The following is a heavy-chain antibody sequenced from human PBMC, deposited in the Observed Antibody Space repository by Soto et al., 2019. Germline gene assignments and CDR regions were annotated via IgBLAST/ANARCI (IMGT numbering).Heavy chain of an antibody. CDR2: INAGNGNT. D-gene: IGHD3-3*01. Sequence: ASVKVSCKASGYTFTSYAMHWVRQAPGQRLEWMGWINAGNGNTKYSQKFQGRVTITRDTSASTAYMELSSLRSEDTAVYYCARGQSITIFGVVITYYMDVWGKGTTVTVSS. CDR3: ARGQSITIFGVVITYYMDV. J-gene: IGHJ6*03. CDR1: GYTFTSYA. V-gene: IGHV1-3*01.